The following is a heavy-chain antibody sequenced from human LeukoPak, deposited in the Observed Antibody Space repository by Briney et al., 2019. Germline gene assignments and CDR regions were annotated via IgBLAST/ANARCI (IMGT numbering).Heavy chain of an antibody. V-gene: IGHV4-39*07. J-gene: IGHJ4*02. CDR3: ARDPGYSSSWLSPLYYFDY. CDR2: IYYSGST. D-gene: IGHD6-13*01. CDR1: GGSITTSSYY. Sequence: PSETLSLTCTVSGGSITTSSYYWGWIRQPPGTGLEWIGSIYYSGSTHYNPSLKSRVTISVDTSNNQFSLKLGSVTAADTAVYYCARDPGYSSSWLSPLYYFDYWGQGTLVTVSS.